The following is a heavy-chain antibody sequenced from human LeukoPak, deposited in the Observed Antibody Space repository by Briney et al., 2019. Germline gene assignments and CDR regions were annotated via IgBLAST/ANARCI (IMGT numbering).Heavy chain of an antibody. CDR3: ARDLYYDSSGFGY. V-gene: IGHV3-33*01. CDR2: IWYDGSNK. CDR1: GFTFSSYG. D-gene: IGHD3-22*01. J-gene: IGHJ4*02. Sequence: GGSLRLSCAASGFTFSSYGMHWVRQAPGKGLEWVAVIWYDGSNKYYADSVKGRFTISRDNSKNTLYLQMNSLRAEDTAVYYCARDLYYDSSGFGYWGQGTLVTVSS.